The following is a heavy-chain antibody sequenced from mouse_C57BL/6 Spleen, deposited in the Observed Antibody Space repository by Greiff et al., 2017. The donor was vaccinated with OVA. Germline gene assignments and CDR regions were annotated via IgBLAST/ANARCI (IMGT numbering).Heavy chain of an antibody. CDR1: GYTFTSYW. CDR2: IYPGSGST. CDR3: ASGGLLRQGFAY. J-gene: IGHJ3*01. D-gene: IGHD1-1*01. Sequence: QVQLKQPGAELVKPGASVKMSCKASGYTFTSYWITWVKQRPGQGLEWIGDIYPGSGSTNYNEKFKSKATLTVDTSSSTAYMQLSSLTSEDSAVYYCASGGLLRQGFAYWGQGTLVTVSA. V-gene: IGHV1-55*01.